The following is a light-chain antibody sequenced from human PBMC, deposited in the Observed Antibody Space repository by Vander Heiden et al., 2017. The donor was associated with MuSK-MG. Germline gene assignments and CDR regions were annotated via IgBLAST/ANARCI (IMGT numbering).Light chain of an antibody. CDR2: SAS. V-gene: IGKV1-39*01. CDR3: QQSDNTPWT. CDR1: QSISNY. Sequence: DIQMTQSPSSLSASVGDRVTITCRASQSISNYLSWYQQKPGKAPNLLIYSASNLQSGVASRFSGSGSGTYFTLTISSLQPADFGTYYCQQSDNTPWTFGQGTQVEI. J-gene: IGKJ1*01.